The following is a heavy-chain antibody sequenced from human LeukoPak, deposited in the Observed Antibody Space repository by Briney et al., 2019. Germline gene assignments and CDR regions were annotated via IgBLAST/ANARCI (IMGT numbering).Heavy chain of an antibody. Sequence: GASVKVSCKASGYTFTSYAMNWVRQAPGQGLEWMGWINPNSGGTNYAQKFQGRVTMTRDTSISTAYMELSRLRSDDTAVYYCARAVNWNYVGGAFDIWGQGTMVTVSS. J-gene: IGHJ3*02. CDR2: INPNSGGT. D-gene: IGHD1-7*01. CDR1: GYTFTSYA. CDR3: ARAVNWNYVGGAFDI. V-gene: IGHV1-2*02.